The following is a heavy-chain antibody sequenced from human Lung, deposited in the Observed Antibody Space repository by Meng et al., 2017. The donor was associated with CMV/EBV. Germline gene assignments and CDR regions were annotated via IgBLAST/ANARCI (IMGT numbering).Heavy chain of an antibody. D-gene: IGHD2-2*01. J-gene: IGHJ5*02. CDR3: ARVGGYCSSTSCDNWFDP. V-gene: IGHV4-34*01. CDR1: GSFSGCY. Sequence: GSFSGCYWRWIRQPPGEGLEWIGEINHSGSTNYNPSLKSRVTISVDTSKNQFSLKLSSVTAADTAVYYCARVGGYCSSTSCDNWFDPWGQGTLVTVSS. CDR2: INHSGST.